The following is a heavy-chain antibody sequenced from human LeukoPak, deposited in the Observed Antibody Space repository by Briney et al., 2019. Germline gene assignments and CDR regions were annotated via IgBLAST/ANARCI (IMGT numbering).Heavy chain of an antibody. CDR3: AKDRDDYVWGSYLGAFDI. D-gene: IGHD3-16*01. V-gene: IGHV3-23*01. CDR2: ISGSGGST. J-gene: IGHJ3*02. CDR1: GFTFRRYG. Sequence: GGSLRLSCAASGFTFRRYGMTWVRQAAGKGLEWVSLISGSGGSTYYADSVKGRFTISRDNSKNTLYLQMNSLRAEDTAVFYCAKDRDDYVWGSYLGAFDIWGQGTMVTVSS.